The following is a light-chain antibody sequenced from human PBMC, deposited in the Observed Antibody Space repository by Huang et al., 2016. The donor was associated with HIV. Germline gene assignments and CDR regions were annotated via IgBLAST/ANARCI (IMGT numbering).Light chain of an antibody. CDR3: QQYFETPLT. V-gene: IGKV4-1*01. CDR1: QTILYSSKNKNY. CDR2: WAS. Sequence: DIVMTQSPDSLAVSLGERATVNCKSSQTILYSSKNKNYLAWYQQKPGQPPKLLIYWASTRESGVPDRLSGSGSGTDFTLTISSLQAEDVAVYYCQQYFETPLTFGGGTKVEIK. J-gene: IGKJ4*01.